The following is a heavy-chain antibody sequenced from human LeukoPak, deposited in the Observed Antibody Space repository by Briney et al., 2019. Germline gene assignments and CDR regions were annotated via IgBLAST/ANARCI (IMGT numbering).Heavy chain of an antibody. Sequence: GGSLRLSCAASGFTFSSYSMNRVRQAPGKGLEWVSSISSSSSYIYYADSVKGRFTISRDNAKNSLYLQMNSLRAEDTAVYYCAAGYGSGSYYKLFRFDYWGQGTLVTVSS. CDR1: GFTFSSYS. V-gene: IGHV3-21*01. J-gene: IGHJ4*02. CDR3: AAGYGSGSYYKLFRFDY. D-gene: IGHD3-10*01. CDR2: ISSSSSYI.